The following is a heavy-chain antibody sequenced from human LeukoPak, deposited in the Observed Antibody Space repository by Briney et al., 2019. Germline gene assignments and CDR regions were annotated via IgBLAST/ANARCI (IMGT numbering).Heavy chain of an antibody. J-gene: IGHJ6*04. V-gene: IGHV3-21*01. CDR3: ARDTSMTTVTRSWYYYYYYGMDV. Sequence: PGGSLRLSCAASGFTFSSYSMNWVRQAPGKGLEWVSSISSSSSYIYYADSVKGRFTISRDNAKNSPYLQMNSLRAEDTAVYYCARDTSMTTVTRSWYYYYYYGMDVWGKGTTVTVSS. CDR1: GFTFSSYS. CDR2: ISSSSSYI. D-gene: IGHD4-17*01.